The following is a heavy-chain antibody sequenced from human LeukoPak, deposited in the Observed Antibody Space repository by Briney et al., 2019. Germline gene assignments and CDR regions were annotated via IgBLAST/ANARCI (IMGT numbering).Heavy chain of an antibody. V-gene: IGHV1-18*01. Sequence: ASVKVSCKASGYTFTSYVISWVRQAPGQGLEWMGWISAYNGNTNFAQKLQGRVTMTTDTSTSTAYMELRSLRSDDTAIYYCARGLGVDTWFDPWGQGTLVTVSS. D-gene: IGHD6-19*01. J-gene: IGHJ5*02. CDR3: ARGLGVDTWFDP. CDR1: GYTFTSYV. CDR2: ISAYNGNT.